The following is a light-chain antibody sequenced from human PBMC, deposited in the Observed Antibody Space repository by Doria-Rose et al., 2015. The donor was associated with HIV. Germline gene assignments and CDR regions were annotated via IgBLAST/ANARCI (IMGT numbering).Light chain of an antibody. Sequence: LTQSPGTLSLSPGGRATLSCRASQSFSSTYLARYQQKPGQAPSLLIYDGSTGATGIPDRFSASGSGTGFTLTINRLEPEDFALYYCHQYGTSWTFGQGTKVEI. CDR2: DGS. CDR3: HQYGTSWT. V-gene: IGKV3-20*01. J-gene: IGKJ1*01. CDR1: QSFSSTY.